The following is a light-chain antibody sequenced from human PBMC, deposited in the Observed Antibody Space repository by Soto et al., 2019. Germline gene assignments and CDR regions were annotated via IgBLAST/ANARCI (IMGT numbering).Light chain of an antibody. V-gene: IGLV2-11*01. Sequence: QSVLTQPRSVSGSPGQSVTISCTGTSSDVGGYSYVSWYQQHPGKAPKLMIYDVTTRPSGIPDRFSGSKSGNTASLTISGLQAEDEADYYCLSYAGSYTFVFGTGTKVTVL. CDR1: SSDVGGYSY. CDR3: LSYAGSYTFV. J-gene: IGLJ1*01. CDR2: DVT.